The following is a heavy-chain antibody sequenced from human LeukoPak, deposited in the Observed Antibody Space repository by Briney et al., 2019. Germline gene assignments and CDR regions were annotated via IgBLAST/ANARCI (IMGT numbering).Heavy chain of an antibody. CDR3: ARGGGAVPFDY. CDR2: VYQSGIT. J-gene: IGHJ4*02. Sequence: SETLSLTCAVSGYSISSGYYWGWIRQPPGKGLEWIGNVYQSGITYYNASLKSRVTISVDTSKNQFSLKLNSVTAADTAVYYCARGGGAVPFDYWGLGTQVTVSS. V-gene: IGHV4-38-2*01. CDR1: GYSISSGYY. D-gene: IGHD2-15*01.